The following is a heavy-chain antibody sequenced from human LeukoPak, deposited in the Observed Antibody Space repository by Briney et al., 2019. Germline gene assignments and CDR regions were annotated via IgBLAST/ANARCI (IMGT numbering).Heavy chain of an antibody. V-gene: IGHV4-61*08. CDR2: IYYSGST. Sequence: PSETLSLTCTVSGGSISSGGYYWSWIRQHPGKGLEWIGYIYYSGSTNYNPSLKSRVTISVDTSKNQFSLKLSSVTAADTAVYYCARRIAVAGPFDYWGQGTLVTVSS. CDR3: ARRIAVAGPFDY. J-gene: IGHJ4*02. CDR1: GGSISSGGYY. D-gene: IGHD6-19*01.